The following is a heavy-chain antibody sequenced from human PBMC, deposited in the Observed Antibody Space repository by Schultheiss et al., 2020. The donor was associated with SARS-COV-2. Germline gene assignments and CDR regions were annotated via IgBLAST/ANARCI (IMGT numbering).Heavy chain of an antibody. J-gene: IGHJ4*02. CDR2: ISYDGSNK. Sequence: GGSLRLSCAASGFTFSSYAMSWVRQAPGKGLEWVAVISYDGSNKYYADSVKGRFTISRDNSKNTLYLQMNSLRAEDTAVYYCARGRENSSGGEGYWGQGTLVTVSS. V-gene: IGHV3-30*04. D-gene: IGHD6-19*01. CDR3: ARGRENSSGGEGY. CDR1: GFTFSSYA.